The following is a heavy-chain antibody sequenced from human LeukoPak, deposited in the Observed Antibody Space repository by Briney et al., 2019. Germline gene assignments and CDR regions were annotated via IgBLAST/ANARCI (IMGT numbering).Heavy chain of an antibody. Sequence: PSQTLSLTCTVSGGSISSGDYYWSWIRQPPGKGQEWIGYLYYSGSTYYNPSLKSRVTISVDTSKNQFSLKLSSVTAADTAVYYCARGEWLRAFDYWGQGTLVTVSS. J-gene: IGHJ4*02. CDR3: ARGEWLRAFDY. CDR1: GGSISSGDYY. CDR2: LYYSGST. D-gene: IGHD5-12*01. V-gene: IGHV4-30-4*08.